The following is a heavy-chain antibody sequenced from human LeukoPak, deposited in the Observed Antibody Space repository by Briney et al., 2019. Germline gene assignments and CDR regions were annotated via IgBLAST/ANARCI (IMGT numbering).Heavy chain of an antibody. CDR3: ARMRGYSLGYWYLDV. V-gene: IGHV1-8*01. J-gene: IGHJ2*01. CDR1: GYTFTSHD. CDR2: MNPTSGYT. Sequence: ASVKASCKAAGYTFTSHDINWVRQAAGQGLEWMGWMNPTSGYTGYAQKFQGRITLTRDTSISTAYMELSSLRSDDTAVYYCARMRGYSLGYWYLDVWGRGTLVSVSS. D-gene: IGHD5-18*01.